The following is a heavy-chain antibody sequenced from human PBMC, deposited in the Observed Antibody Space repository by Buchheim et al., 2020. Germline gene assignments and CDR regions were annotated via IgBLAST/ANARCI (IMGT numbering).Heavy chain of an antibody. D-gene: IGHD3-10*01. CDR2: ISYDGSNK. J-gene: IGHJ4*02. Sequence: QVQLVESGGGVVQPGRSLRLSCAASGFTFSSYGMHWVRQAPGKGLEWVAVISYDGSNKYYADSVKGRFTISRDNSKNTLYLQMNSLRAEDTAVYYCAKGSWVPYGSGSDFDYWGQGTL. CDR3: AKGSWVPYGSGSDFDY. V-gene: IGHV3-30*18. CDR1: GFTFSSYG.